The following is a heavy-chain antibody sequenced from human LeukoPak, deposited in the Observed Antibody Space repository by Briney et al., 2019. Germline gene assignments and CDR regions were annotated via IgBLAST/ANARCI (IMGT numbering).Heavy chain of an antibody. V-gene: IGHV1-18*01. CDR2: ISAYNGNT. CDR3: ARDFVADYGSGSYRPPFDI. J-gene: IGHJ3*02. D-gene: IGHD3-10*01. CDR1: GYTFTSYG. Sequence: ASVKVSCKASGYTFTSYGISWVRQAPGQGLEWMGWISAYNGNTNYAQKLQGRVTMTTDTSTSTAYMELRSLRSDDTAVYYCARDFVADYGSGSYRPPFDIWGQGTMVTVSS.